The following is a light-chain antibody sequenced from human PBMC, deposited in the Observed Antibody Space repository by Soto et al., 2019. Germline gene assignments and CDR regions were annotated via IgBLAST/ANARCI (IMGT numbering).Light chain of an antibody. CDR1: SSDVGGYNY. CDR2: DVT. V-gene: IGLV2-14*01. J-gene: IGLJ3*02. Sequence: QSVLTQPASVSGSPGQSITISCTGTSSDVGGYNYFSWYQQHPGKAHKLMIYDVTNRPSGVSNRFSGSKSGNTASLTISGLQAEDEADYYCSSYTSSSTPLVFGGGTKLTVL. CDR3: SSYTSSSTPLV.